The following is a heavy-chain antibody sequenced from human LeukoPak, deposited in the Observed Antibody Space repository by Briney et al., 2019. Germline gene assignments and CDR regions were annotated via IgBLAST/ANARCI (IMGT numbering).Heavy chain of an antibody. J-gene: IGHJ6*02. CDR2: ISWNSGSI. Sequence: GGSLRLSCAASGFTFDDYAMHWVRQAPGKGLEWVSGISWNSGSIGYADSVKGRFTISRDNAKNSLYLQMNSLRAEDTAVYYCARRKVVVVAATDYGMDVWGQGTTVTVSS. CDR3: ARRKVVVVAATDYGMDV. D-gene: IGHD2-15*01. CDR1: GFTFDDYA. V-gene: IGHV3-9*01.